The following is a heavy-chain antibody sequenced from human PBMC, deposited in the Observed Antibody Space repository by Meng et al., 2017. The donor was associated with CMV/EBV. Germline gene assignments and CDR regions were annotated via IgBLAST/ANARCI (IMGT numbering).Heavy chain of an antibody. CDR2: VSVYNGGA. Sequence: ASVKVSCKASGFNLNTNGISWVRQAPGQGLEWMGWVSVYNGGANLAQKFQDRVTTTTDKFTSTAYMEVRSLTSDDTAVYYCARRGGLQYFIKEGGDCYFDYWGQGTLVTVSS. V-gene: IGHV1-18*04. D-gene: IGHD4-11*01. J-gene: IGHJ4*02. CDR3: ARRGGLQYFIKEGGDCYFDY. CDR1: GFNLNTNG.